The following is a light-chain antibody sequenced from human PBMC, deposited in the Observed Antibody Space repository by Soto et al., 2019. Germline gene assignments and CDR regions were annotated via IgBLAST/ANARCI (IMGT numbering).Light chain of an antibody. J-gene: IGKJ4*01. CDR2: DAS. CDR3: QQYDNLPLT. V-gene: IGKV1-33*01. CDR1: QDISDY. Sequence: DLPMTQSPSSLSASVGDRVTITCQASQDISDYLNWYQQKPGKAPKLLIYDASNLESGVPSRFSGSGSATDFTFTISSLQPEDIATYYCQQYDNLPLTFGGGTKVEIK.